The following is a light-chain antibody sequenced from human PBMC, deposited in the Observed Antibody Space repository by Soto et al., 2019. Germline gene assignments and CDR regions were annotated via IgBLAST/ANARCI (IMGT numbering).Light chain of an antibody. CDR1: PDISSY. CDR3: QQLNRFPRT. J-gene: IGKJ1*01. Sequence: DIQLTQSPSFLSASVGDRVTITCRASPDISSYLACYQQRSGKVPRFLTHSASTLQSGVPSSISATGSGTTFTLTISSLQPEDIATYYCQQLNRFPRTFGQGTKVEV. CDR2: SAS. V-gene: IGKV1-9*01.